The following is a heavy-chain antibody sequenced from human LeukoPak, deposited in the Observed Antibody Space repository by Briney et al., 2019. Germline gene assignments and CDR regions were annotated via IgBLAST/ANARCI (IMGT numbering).Heavy chain of an antibody. CDR2: IDPNSGRT. Sequence: ASGKVSCKAAGYTFTCYDMHWVGQAPGQGHEWRGWIDPNSGRTNYAKKFQGRGTMTRDKSSRTAYMELRRLRSEDTAVYYCARVVRIPSVWFGELFREANWFDPWGQGTLVTVSS. CDR1: GYTFTCYD. CDR3: ARVVRIPSVWFGELFREANWFDP. J-gene: IGHJ5*02. V-gene: IGHV1-2*02. D-gene: IGHD3-10*01.